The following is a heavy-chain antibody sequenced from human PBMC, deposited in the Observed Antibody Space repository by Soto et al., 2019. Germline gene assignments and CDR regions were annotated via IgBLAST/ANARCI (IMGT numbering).Heavy chain of an antibody. V-gene: IGHV3-21*01. CDR3: ARATIVTASHFDF. J-gene: IGHJ4*02. D-gene: IGHD2-21*02. Sequence: GGSLRLSCVASGSTFSHHSMNWVRQAPGKGLEWVSSISSTSGFIFYADSLKGRFTISRDNAKNSLYLQMNSLRVDDTAVYYCARATIVTASHFDFWGQGIMVTVSS. CDR1: GSTFSHHS. CDR2: ISSTSGFI.